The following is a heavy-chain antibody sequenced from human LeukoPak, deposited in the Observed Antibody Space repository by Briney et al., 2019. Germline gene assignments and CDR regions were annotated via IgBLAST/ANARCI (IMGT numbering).Heavy chain of an antibody. J-gene: IGHJ4*02. D-gene: IGHD5-12*01. CDR1: GFTVSSNY. Sequence: GGSLRLSCAASGFTVSSNYMSWVRQAPGKGLEWVSVIYSGGNTYYADSVKGRFTISRDNSKNTPYLQMNSLRAEDTAVYYCARDEVATTLDYWGQGTLVTVSS. V-gene: IGHV3-66*02. CDR2: IYSGGNT. CDR3: ARDEVATTLDY.